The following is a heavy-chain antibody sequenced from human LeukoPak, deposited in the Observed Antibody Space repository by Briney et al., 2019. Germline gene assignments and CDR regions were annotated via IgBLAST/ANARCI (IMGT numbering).Heavy chain of an antibody. Sequence: ASVKVSCKAFGYTFINYGISWVRQAPGQGLEWMGWISAHNGDTNYAQKFQGRVTMTTDTSTSTNYMELRSLRSDDTAVYYCARELREEMVPELETDAFDIWGQGTMVTVSS. CDR1: GYTFINYG. CDR3: ARELREEMVPELETDAFDI. V-gene: IGHV1-18*01. J-gene: IGHJ3*02. CDR2: ISAHNGDT. D-gene: IGHD5-24*01.